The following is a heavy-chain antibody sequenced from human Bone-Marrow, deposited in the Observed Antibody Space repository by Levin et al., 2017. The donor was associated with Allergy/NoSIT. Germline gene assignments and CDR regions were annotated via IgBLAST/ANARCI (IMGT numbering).Heavy chain of an antibody. Sequence: SCAASGFTFSSYGMHWVRQAPGKGLEWVAVISYDGSNKYYADSVKGRFTISRDNSKNTLYLQMNSLRAEDTAVYYCAKGAVAGMGDYWGQGTLVTVSS. V-gene: IGHV3-30*18. CDR3: AKGAVAGMGDY. D-gene: IGHD6-19*01. CDR1: GFTFSSYG. CDR2: ISYDGSNK. J-gene: IGHJ4*02.